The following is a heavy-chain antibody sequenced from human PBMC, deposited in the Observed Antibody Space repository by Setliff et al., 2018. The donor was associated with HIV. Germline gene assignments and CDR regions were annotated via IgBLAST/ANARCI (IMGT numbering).Heavy chain of an antibody. CDR1: GYSFGDYY. D-gene: IGHD2-2*01. J-gene: IGHJ6*02. Sequence: ASVKVSCKSSGYSFGDYYIHWVRQAPGQGLEWMGVINPAGGNSHYAQKFQGRVTVTRDASTSTAYMELSSLRSEDTAVYYCARGVSSVSCRSTSCYYYYGMDVWGQGTTVTVSS. CDR3: ARGVSSVSCRSTSCYYYYGMDV. V-gene: IGHV1-46*01. CDR2: INPAGGNS.